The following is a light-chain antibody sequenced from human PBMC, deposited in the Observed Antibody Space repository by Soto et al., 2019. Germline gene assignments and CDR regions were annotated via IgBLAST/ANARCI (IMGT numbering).Light chain of an antibody. CDR2: ETS. CDR1: QSVRSY. V-gene: IGKV3-11*01. Sequence: EIVLTQSPATLSLSPGESATLSCRASQSVRSYLAWYQKKPGQAPRLLIYETSNRATGVPARFSGSGSGTDFTLTISSLEAEDFAVYYWQQRSLWPLTFGGGTKVEIK. CDR3: QQRSLWPLT. J-gene: IGKJ4*01.